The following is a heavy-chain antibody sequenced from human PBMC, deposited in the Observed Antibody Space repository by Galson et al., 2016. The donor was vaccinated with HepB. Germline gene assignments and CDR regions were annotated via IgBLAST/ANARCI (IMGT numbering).Heavy chain of an antibody. Sequence: SETLSLTCSVSGGSISTYYWSWIRQPPGKGLEWIGSVYYSGSTNYNPSLKRRVTIPADTSKNHFSLKLSSVTAADTAVYYCARVPSGIAARPPYFDYWGQGTLVTVSS. V-gene: IGHV4-59*01. D-gene: IGHD6-6*01. J-gene: IGHJ4*02. CDR3: ARVPSGIAARPPYFDY. CDR2: VYYSGST. CDR1: GGSISTYY.